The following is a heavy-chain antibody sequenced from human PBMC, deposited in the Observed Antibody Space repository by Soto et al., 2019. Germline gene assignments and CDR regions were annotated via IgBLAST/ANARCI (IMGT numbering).Heavy chain of an antibody. CDR1: GFSFSSYW. CDR2: IKQDGSAS. D-gene: IGHD2-8*01. V-gene: IGHV3-7*01. CDR3: ATAGVYDYYYYMDV. Sequence: GGSLRLSCAASGFSFSSYWMSWVRQAPGKGPEWVANIKQDGSASYYVDSVKGRFTISRDNAKNSLYLQMNSLRAEDTAVYYCATAGVYDYYYYMDVWGKWTTVTVSS. J-gene: IGHJ6*03.